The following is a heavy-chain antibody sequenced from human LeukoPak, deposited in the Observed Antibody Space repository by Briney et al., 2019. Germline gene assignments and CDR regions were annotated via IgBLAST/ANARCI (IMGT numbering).Heavy chain of an antibody. D-gene: IGHD6-19*01. Sequence: EESLKISCKGSGYSFTSYWIGRVRQMPGKGLEWMGIIYPGDSDTRYSPSFQGQVTISADKSISTAYLQWSSLKASDTAMYYCAAPTGYSSGWYRYWGQGTLVTVSS. CDR2: IYPGDSDT. CDR3: AAPTGYSSGWYRY. J-gene: IGHJ4*02. V-gene: IGHV5-51*01. CDR1: GYSFTSYW.